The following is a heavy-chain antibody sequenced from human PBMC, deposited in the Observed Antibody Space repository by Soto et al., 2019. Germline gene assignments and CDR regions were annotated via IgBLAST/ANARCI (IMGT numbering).Heavy chain of an antibody. Sequence: GASVKVSCKASGYTFTSYYMHWVRQAPGQGLEWMGIINPSGGSTSYAQKFQGRVTMTRDTSTSTVYMELSSLRSEDTAVYYCAGPDKLRYFDWPSTTYYYYGMDVWGQGTTVTVSS. D-gene: IGHD3-9*01. V-gene: IGHV1-46*01. J-gene: IGHJ6*02. CDR2: INPSGGST. CDR3: AGPDKLRYFDWPSTTYYYYGMDV. CDR1: GYTFTSYY.